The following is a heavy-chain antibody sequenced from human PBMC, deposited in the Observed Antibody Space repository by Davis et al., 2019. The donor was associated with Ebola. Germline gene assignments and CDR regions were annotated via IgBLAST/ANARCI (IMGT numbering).Heavy chain of an antibody. Sequence: GESLKISCAASGFTFSSYDMNWVRQAPGKGLEWVAGISYDGRNKYYADSVKGRFTISRDNSKNTLYLQMNSLRAEDTAVYFCARTSIVGTTTTASDIWGQGTKVTVSS. CDR1: GFTFSSYD. D-gene: IGHD1-26*01. CDR2: ISYDGRNK. J-gene: IGHJ3*02. V-gene: IGHV3-30*03. CDR3: ARTSIVGTTTTASDI.